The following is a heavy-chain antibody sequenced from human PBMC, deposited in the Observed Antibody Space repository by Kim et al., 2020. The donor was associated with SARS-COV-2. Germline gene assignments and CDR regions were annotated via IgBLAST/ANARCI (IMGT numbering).Heavy chain of an antibody. Sequence: ASVKVSCKASGYTFTSYGISWVRQAPGQGLEWMGWISAYNGNTNYAQKVQGRVTMTTDTSTNTAYMVLRSLRSDDTAVYYCARFKDYGAPTTPLVWFDPWCQGALVTVSS. CDR1: GYTFTSYG. V-gene: IGHV1-18*01. D-gene: IGHD4-17*01. CDR2: ISAYNGNT. J-gene: IGHJ5*02. CDR3: ARFKDYGAPTTPLVWFDP.